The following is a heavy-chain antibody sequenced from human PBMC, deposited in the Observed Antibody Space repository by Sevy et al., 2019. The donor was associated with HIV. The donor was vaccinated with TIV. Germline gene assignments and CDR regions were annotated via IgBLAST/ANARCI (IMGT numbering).Heavy chain of an antibody. Sequence: GGSLRLSCVTSGFSFSSYSMNWVRQAPGKGLEWVSYISSSSGTIRYADSVKGRLTISRDNAKNSLFLQMNSLRVEDTAIYYCVRDWDDKFSYGDSDPAVDCWGQGTLVTVSS. CDR2: ISSSSGTI. CDR3: VRDWDDKFSYGDSDPAVDC. D-gene: IGHD2-21*02. J-gene: IGHJ4*02. CDR1: GFSFSSYS. V-gene: IGHV3-48*01.